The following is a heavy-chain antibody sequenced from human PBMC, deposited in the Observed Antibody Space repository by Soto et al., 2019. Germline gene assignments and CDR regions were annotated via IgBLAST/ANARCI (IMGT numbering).Heavy chain of an antibody. V-gene: IGHV1-69*13. CDR3: ARDRGYDILTGSLARISAFEI. Sequence: VKVSCKASGGTFSSYAISWVRQAPGQGLEWMGGIIPIFGTANYAQKFQGRVTITADESTSTAYMELSSLRSEDTAVYYCARDRGYDILTGSLARISAFEIWGQGTMVTVSS. J-gene: IGHJ3*02. D-gene: IGHD3-9*01. CDR2: IIPIFGTA. CDR1: GGTFSSYA.